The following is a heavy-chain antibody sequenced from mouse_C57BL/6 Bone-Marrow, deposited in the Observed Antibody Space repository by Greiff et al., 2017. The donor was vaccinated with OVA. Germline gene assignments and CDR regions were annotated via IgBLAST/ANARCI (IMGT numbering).Heavy chain of an antibody. CDR1: GYTFTEYT. CDR2: FYPGSGSI. D-gene: IGHD2-3*01. V-gene: IGHV1-62-2*01. CDR3: ARHEEDPGYDGYLGAWFAD. J-gene: IGHJ3*01. Sequence: QVQLQQSGAELVKPGASVKLSCKASGYTFTEYTIHWVKQRSGQGLEWIGWFYPGSGSIKYNEKFKDKATLTADNSSRTVYMELSRLTSEDSAVYFCARHEEDPGYDGYLGAWFADWGQGTLVTVSA.